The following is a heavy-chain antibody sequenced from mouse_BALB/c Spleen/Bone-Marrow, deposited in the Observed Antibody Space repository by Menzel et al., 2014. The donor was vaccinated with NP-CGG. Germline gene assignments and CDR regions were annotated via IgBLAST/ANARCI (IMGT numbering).Heavy chain of an antibody. V-gene: IGHV7-3*02. CDR2: IRNKAYGYTT. CDR1: GFTFTDYY. J-gene: IGHJ4*01. CDR3: ARYPMDY. Sequence: EVQLVESGGGLVQPGGSLRLSCTTSGFTFTDYYMSWVRRPPGKALEWLAFIRNKAYGYTTEYSASVRGRFTISRDNSQSILYLQMSTLRAEDSATYYCARYPMDYWGQGTSVTVSS.